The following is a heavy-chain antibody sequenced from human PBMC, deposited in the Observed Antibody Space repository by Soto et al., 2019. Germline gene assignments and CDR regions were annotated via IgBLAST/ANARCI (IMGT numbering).Heavy chain of an antibody. V-gene: IGHV1-69*02. CDR2: VIPMLSMS. D-gene: IGHD3-10*01. CDR1: GDTFSSYT. CDR3: ARSYGSGSRACDY. Sequence: QVHLVQSGVEVKKPGSSVKVSCKASGDTFSSYTINWVRQAPGLGLEWMGRVIPMLSMSNYALKFQGRVTMTADRSTNTAYMELISLRSEDTATYYCARSYGSGSRACDYWGQGALVTVSS. J-gene: IGHJ4*02.